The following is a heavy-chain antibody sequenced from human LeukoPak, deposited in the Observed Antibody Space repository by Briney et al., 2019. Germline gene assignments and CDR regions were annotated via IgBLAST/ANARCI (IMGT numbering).Heavy chain of an antibody. Sequence: PGGSLRLSCAASGFTFSSYAMSWVRQAPGKGLEWVSAISGSGGSTYYADSVKGRFTISRDNSKNTLYLQMNSLRAEDTAVCYCAKAKNRASSSSWYPRNSADYWGQGTLVTVSS. CDR1: GFTFSSYA. J-gene: IGHJ4*02. D-gene: IGHD6-13*01. CDR2: ISGSGGST. CDR3: AKAKNRASSSSWYPRNSADY. V-gene: IGHV3-23*01.